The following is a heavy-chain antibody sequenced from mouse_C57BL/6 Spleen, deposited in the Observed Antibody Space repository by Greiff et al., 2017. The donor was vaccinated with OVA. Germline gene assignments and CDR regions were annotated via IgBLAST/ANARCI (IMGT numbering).Heavy chain of an antibody. CDR3: AFITTVVNPFDY. J-gene: IGHJ2*01. V-gene: IGHV1-39*01. CDR2: INPNYGTT. D-gene: IGHD1-1*01. CDR1: GYSFTDYN. Sequence: EVQLQQSGPELVKPGASVKISCKASGYSFTDYNMNWVKQSNGKSLEWIGVINPNYGTTSYNQKFKGKATLTVDQSSNTAYMQLNVLSSEDSAIYYCAFITTVVNPFDYWGQGTTLTVSS.